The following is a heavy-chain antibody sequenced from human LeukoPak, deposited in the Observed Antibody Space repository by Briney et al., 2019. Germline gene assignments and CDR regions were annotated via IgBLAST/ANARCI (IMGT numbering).Heavy chain of an antibody. CDR3: ARDILALEGDYLFDY. J-gene: IGHJ4*02. D-gene: IGHD4-17*01. CDR1: GGTFSSYA. Sequence: SVKVSCKASGGTFSSYAISWVRQAPGQGLEWMGRIIPIFGTANYAQKFQGRVTITTDESTSTAYMGLSSLRSEDTAVYYCARDILALEGDYLFDYWGQGTLVTASS. V-gene: IGHV1-69*05. CDR2: IIPIFGTA.